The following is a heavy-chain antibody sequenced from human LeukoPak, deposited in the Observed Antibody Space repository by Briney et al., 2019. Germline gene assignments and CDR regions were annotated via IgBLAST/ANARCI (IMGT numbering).Heavy chain of an antibody. Sequence: ASVKVSCKASGYTFTTYDINWVRQATGQGLEWMGWMNPNSGHTAHAQKFQGRVTMTRNTSMSTAYMELSSLRSEDTAVYYCARRVGGSGSYLDYWGQGTLVTVSS. V-gene: IGHV1-8*01. D-gene: IGHD3-10*01. J-gene: IGHJ4*02. CDR1: GYTFTTYD. CDR2: MNPNSGHT. CDR3: ARRVGGSGSYLDY.